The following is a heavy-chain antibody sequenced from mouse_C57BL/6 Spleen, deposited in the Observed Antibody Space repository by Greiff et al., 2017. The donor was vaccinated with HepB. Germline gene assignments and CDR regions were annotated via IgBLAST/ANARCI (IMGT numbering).Heavy chain of an antibody. J-gene: IGHJ3*01. Sequence: QVQLQQSGAELAKPGASVKLSCKASGYTFTSYWLHWVKQRPGQGLEWIGYINPSSGYTKYNQKFKDKATLTADKSSSTAYMQLSSLTYEDSAVYYCARYGSSYYAWFAYWGQGTLVTVSA. V-gene: IGHV1-7*01. CDR1: GYTFTSYW. CDR3: ARYGSSYYAWFAY. D-gene: IGHD1-1*01. CDR2: INPSSGYT.